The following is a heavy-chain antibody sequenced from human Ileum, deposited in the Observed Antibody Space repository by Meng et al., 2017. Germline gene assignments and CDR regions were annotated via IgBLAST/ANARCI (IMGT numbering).Heavy chain of an antibody. CDR2: VNHDGGT. CDR3: AREGSWFGADY. J-gene: IGHJ4*02. V-gene: IGHV4-34*02. D-gene: IGHD3-10*01. CDR1: GASFTGYS. Sequence: QGPLQQGGAGPLKPSETLSLTCTVYGASFTGYSWTWIRQSPGKGLEWIGEVNHDGGTNYSPSLKSRVIISIDTSKNQFSLKLTAVTATDAAVYYCAREGSWFGADYWGQGTLVTVSS.